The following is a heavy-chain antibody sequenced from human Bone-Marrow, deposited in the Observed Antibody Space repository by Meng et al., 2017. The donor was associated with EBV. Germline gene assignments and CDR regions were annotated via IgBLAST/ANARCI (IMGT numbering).Heavy chain of an antibody. CDR1: GFIFSTHS. V-gene: IGHV3-21*01. Sequence: EVQLVESGXXXXXLXXSXXLSGVASGFIFSTHSYNWVRQGPGKGLEWVSSISSSSGDIQYADSVKGRFTISRDNAKNSLYLQMNSLRAEDTAVYYCARPLYGSGSFRFDYWGQGTLVTVSS. D-gene: IGHD3-10*01. CDR2: ISSSSGDI. CDR3: ARPLYGSGSFRFDY. J-gene: IGHJ4*02.